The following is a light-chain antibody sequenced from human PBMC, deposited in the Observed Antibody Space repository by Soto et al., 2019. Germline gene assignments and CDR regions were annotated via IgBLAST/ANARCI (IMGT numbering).Light chain of an antibody. Sequence: DIQMTQSPSSLSASVGDRVTITCQASQDISNYLNWYQQKPGKAPKLLIYDASNLETGGPSRFSGSGSGTDFTFNISSLQPDDIATYYCQQYDNRPYTFGQGNKLEIK. CDR3: QQYDNRPYT. J-gene: IGKJ2*01. V-gene: IGKV1-33*01. CDR2: DAS. CDR1: QDISNY.